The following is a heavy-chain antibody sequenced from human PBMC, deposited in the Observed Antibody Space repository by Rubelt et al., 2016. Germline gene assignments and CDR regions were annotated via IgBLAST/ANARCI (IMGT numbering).Heavy chain of an antibody. J-gene: IGHJ3*02. V-gene: IGHV2-5*02. CDR1: GFSLSTSGVG. CDR3: EHRPGVGPKAVADAFDI. D-gene: IGHD6-13*01. CDR2: IYWDDDK. Sequence: QLTFKESGPTLVKPTQTLTLTCTFSGFSLSTSGVGVGWIRQPPGKALEWLALIYWDDDKRYSPSLKSRITTPKDTPKNQVVLTMTNIDPVDTATYYCEHRPGVGPKAVADAFDIWGQGTMVAVSS.